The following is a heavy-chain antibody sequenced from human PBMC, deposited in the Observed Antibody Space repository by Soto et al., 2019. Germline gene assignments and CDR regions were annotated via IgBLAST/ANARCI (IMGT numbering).Heavy chain of an antibody. CDR3: ASTIFGPLDY. J-gene: IGHJ4*02. CDR2: IYYSGST. Sequence: SETLSLTCTVSVGSISSGGYYWSWIRQHPGKGLEWIGYIYYSGSTYYNPSLKSRVTISVDTSKNQFSLKLSSVTAADTAVYYCASTIFGPLDYWGQGTLVTVSS. CDR1: VGSISSGGYY. D-gene: IGHD3-3*01. V-gene: IGHV4-31*03.